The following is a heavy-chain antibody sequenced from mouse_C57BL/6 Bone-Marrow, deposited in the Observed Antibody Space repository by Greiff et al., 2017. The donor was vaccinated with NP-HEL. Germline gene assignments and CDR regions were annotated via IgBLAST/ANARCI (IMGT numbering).Heavy chain of an antibody. Sequence: DVMLVESGGGLVKPGGSLKLSCAASGFTFSSYAMSWVRQTPEKRLEWVATISDGGSYTYYPDNVKGRFTISRDNAKNNLYLQMSQLKSEDTAMYYCAREGDYDYEGHYWGQGTTLTVSS. CDR2: ISDGGSYT. D-gene: IGHD2-4*01. CDR3: AREGDYDYEGHY. CDR1: GFTFSSYA. V-gene: IGHV5-4*01. J-gene: IGHJ2*01.